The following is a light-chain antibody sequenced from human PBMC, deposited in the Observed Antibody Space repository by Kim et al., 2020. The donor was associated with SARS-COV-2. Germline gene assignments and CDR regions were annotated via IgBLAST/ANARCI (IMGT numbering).Light chain of an antibody. CDR2: GAS. Sequence: SVSPGERVTLSCRASQSVDINVAWYQQRPGQAPRLLIYGASTRAMGISDRFSGSGSATEFTLTISSLQSEDFGVYFCQQYTYWPLFGGGTKVEIK. CDR1: QSVDIN. CDR3: QQYTYWPL. J-gene: IGKJ4*01. V-gene: IGKV3-15*01.